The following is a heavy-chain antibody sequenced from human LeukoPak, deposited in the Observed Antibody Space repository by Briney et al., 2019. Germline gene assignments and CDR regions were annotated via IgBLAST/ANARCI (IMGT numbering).Heavy chain of an antibody. CDR2: IYHSGST. D-gene: IGHD1-1*01. J-gene: IGHJ6*03. Sequence: SETLSLTCTVSGGSISSYYWSWIRQPPGKGLEWIGYIYHSGSTYYNPSLKSRVTISVDRSKNQFSLKLSSVTAADTAVYYCARGWNYYYMDVWGKGTTVTVSS. CDR1: GGSISSYY. CDR3: ARGWNYYYMDV. V-gene: IGHV4-59*12.